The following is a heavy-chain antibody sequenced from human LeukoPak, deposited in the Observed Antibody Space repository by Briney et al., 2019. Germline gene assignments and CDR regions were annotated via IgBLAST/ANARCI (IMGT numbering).Heavy chain of an antibody. J-gene: IGHJ4*02. CDR2: ISSSGSTI. D-gene: IGHD2-2*01. CDR1: GFTFSYYE. CDR3: AIIVAVPAAIGRQVDY. Sequence: GGSLRLSCPASGFTFSYYEMNWVRQAPGKGLEWVSYISSSGSTIYYADSVKGRFTIPRDNAKNSLYLQMNSLRAEDTAVYYCAIIVAVPAAIGRQVDYWGQGTLVTVSS. V-gene: IGHV3-48*03.